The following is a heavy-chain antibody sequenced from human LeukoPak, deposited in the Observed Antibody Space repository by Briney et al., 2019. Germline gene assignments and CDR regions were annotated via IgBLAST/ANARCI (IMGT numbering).Heavy chain of an antibody. CDR2: INHSGST. V-gene: IGHV4-34*01. Sequence: SETLSLTCAVYGGSFSGYYWSWIRQPPGKGLEWIGEINHSGSTNYNPSLKSRVTISVDRSKNQFSLKLSSVTAADTAVYYCARGVRLRFLEWFDYWGQGTLVTVSS. CDR1: GGSFSGYY. CDR3: ARGVRLRFLEWFDY. D-gene: IGHD3-3*01. J-gene: IGHJ4*02.